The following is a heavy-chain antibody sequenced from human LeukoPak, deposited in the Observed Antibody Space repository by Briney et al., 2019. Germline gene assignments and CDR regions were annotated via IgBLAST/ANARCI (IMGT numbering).Heavy chain of an antibody. V-gene: IGHV3-74*01. CDR1: GFTFSSYW. D-gene: IGHD4-23*01. CDR2: INSDGSST. J-gene: IGHJ4*02. CDR3: ARDPRNYGGNPFDY. Sequence: PGGSLRLSCAASGFTFSSYWMHWVRQAPGKGLVWVSRINSDGSSTSYADSVKGRFTISRDNAKNMLYLQMNSLRAEDTAVYYCARDPRNYGGNPFDYWGQGTLVTVSS.